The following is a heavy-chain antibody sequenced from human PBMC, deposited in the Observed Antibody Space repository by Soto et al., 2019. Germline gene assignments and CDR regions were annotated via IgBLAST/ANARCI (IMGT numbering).Heavy chain of an antibody. Sequence: EVQLVESGGGLVQPGGPLRPSWAPSGFTFSNYWMHWVRQAPGKGPVWVSRINEDESNTNYADSVKGRFTISRDNAKNTLYLQMNSLRAEDTAVYYCARGLFLDYWGQGTRVTVSS. V-gene: IGHV3-74*01. CDR1: GFTFSNYW. CDR2: INEDESNT. D-gene: IGHD3-3*01. CDR3: ARGLFLDY. J-gene: IGHJ4*02.